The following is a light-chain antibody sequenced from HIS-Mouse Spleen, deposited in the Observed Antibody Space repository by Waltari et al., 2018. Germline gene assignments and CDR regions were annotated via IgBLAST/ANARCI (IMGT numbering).Light chain of an antibody. J-gene: IGLJ1*01. CDR3: QVWDSSSDHYV. CDR2: DDS. CDR1: NIGSKS. Sequence: SYVLTQPPSLSVAPGKTARITCGGNNIGSKSVHWYQQKPGQAPVLVGYDDSDRPSGIPGRFSGSNSGNTATLTISRVEAGDEADYYCQVWDSSSDHYVFGTGTKVTVL. V-gene: IGLV3-21*03.